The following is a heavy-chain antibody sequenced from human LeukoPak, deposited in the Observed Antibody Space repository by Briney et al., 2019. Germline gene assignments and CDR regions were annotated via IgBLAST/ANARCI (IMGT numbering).Heavy chain of an antibody. V-gene: IGHV3-20*04. CDR3: ARGPYYYDSSGSHFDY. J-gene: IGHJ4*02. Sequence: GGSLRLSCAASGFTFSSYSMNWVRQAPGKGLEWVSGINWNGGSTGYADSVKGRFTISRDNAKNSLYLQMNSLRAEDTALYYCARGPYYYDSSGSHFDYWGQGTLVTVSS. CDR1: GFTFSSYS. D-gene: IGHD3-22*01. CDR2: INWNGGST.